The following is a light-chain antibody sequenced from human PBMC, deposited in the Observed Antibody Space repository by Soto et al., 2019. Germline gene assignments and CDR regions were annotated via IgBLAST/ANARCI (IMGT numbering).Light chain of an antibody. Sequence: QSALTQPASVSVSPGQSITISCTRTSSDVGNYIFVSWYRQHPGKAPKLMIYDINNRPSGVSNRFSGSKSGNTASLTISGLQAEDEADYYCVSYTTSASYVFGTGTKVTVL. CDR2: DIN. CDR1: SSDVGNYIF. CDR3: VSYTTSASYV. V-gene: IGLV2-14*01. J-gene: IGLJ1*01.